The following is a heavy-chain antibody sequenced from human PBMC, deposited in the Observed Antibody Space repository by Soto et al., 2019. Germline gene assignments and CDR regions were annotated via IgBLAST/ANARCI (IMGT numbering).Heavy chain of an antibody. CDR1: GYTFTSYG. CDR2: ISAYNGNT. Sequence: ASVKVSCKASGYTFTSYGISWVRQAPGQGLEWMGWISAYNGNTNYAQKLQGRVTMTTDTSTSTAYTELRSLRSDDTAVYYCARAGIAARPPPRWFDPWGQGTLVTVSS. V-gene: IGHV1-18*01. CDR3: ARAGIAARPPPRWFDP. J-gene: IGHJ5*02. D-gene: IGHD6-6*01.